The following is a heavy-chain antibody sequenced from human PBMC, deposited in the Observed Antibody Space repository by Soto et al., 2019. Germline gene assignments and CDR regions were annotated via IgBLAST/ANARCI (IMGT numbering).Heavy chain of an antibody. CDR1: GFTVRTNY. J-gene: IGHJ4*02. CDR3: ARDPLGTDNGGSADLDH. CDR2: IHSDATA. Sequence: EVHLVESGGDLVQPGGSLRLSCAASGFTVRTNYMNWVRQAPGQGLQWVSVIHSDATAYYADSVKGRFTISRDVSKNTLLLQRNSLRAEDTAIYCCARDPLGTDNGGSADLDHWGQGTLVTVSS. D-gene: IGHD4-17*01. V-gene: IGHV3-53*01.